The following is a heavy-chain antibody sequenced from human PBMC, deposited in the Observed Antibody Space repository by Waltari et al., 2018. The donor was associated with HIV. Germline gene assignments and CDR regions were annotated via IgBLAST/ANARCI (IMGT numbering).Heavy chain of an antibody. V-gene: IGHV6-1*01. CDR1: GCSVSSHSPA. D-gene: IGHD2-8*01. J-gene: IGHJ4*02. CDR3: ARDSNGLAY. Sequence: QLLPSGPGLIASSQTLSMTSPISGCSVSSHSPARNLIRLSPSRGLEWLGRTYHRPKWFQLYAPSARRRIRVDAASSVNHFSLELQSVTPEDTAVYYCARDSNGLAYWGQETRVTVSS. CDR2: TYHRPKWFQ.